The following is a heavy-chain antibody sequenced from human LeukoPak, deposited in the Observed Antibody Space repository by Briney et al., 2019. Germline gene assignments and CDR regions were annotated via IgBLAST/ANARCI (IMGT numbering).Heavy chain of an antibody. D-gene: IGHD2-21*02. Sequence: SQTLSLTCAISGDSVSSNSAAWNWIRQSPSRGLEWLGRTYYRSRWYDDYAVSVKGRITTNPDTSKNQFSLQLNSVTPEDTAVYYCARTTVVATAITKYDVFDFWGQGTMVSVSS. CDR2: TYYRSRWYD. CDR1: GDSVSSNSAA. J-gene: IGHJ3*01. CDR3: ARTTVVATAITKYDVFDF. V-gene: IGHV6-1*01.